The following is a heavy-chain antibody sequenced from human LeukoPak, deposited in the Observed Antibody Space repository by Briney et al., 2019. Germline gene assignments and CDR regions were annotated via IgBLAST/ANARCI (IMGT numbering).Heavy chain of an antibody. Sequence: GGSLRLSCAASGFTFSSYSMNWVRQAPGKGLEWVSFISSSSNYIYYADSVKGRFTISRDNAKKSLFLQMNSLRAEDTAVYYCAKGLARFGYGALLDFWGQGTLVTVSS. CDR1: GFTFSSYS. V-gene: IGHV3-21*01. D-gene: IGHD4/OR15-4a*01. CDR2: ISSSSNYI. CDR3: AKGLARFGYGALLDF. J-gene: IGHJ4*02.